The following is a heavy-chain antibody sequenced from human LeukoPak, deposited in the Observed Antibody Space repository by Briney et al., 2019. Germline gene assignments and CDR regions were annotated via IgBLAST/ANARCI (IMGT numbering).Heavy chain of an antibody. D-gene: IGHD6-19*01. V-gene: IGHV3-15*01. CDR3: TTDHFSGSYDYYFDY. J-gene: IGHJ4*02. Sequence: KRGGSLRLSCAASGFTFSNAWMRWVRQAPGKGLECGGRIKSKTDGGTTDYAAPVKGRFTISRDDSKNTLYLQMNSPKTEDTAVYYCTTDHFSGSYDYYFDYWGQGTLVTVSS. CDR1: GFTFSNAW. CDR2: IKSKTDGGTT.